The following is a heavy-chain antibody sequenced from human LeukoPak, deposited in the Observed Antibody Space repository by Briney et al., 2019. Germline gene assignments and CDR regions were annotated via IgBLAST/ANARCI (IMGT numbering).Heavy chain of an antibody. CDR3: ARANMVRGGFFDL. J-gene: IGHJ2*01. CDR1: GESLCGYY. D-gene: IGHD3-10*01. Sequence: SETLSLTCGVFGESLCGYYWTWTRQPPGKGLEWIGEISHTGIPNYNASLKSRVTISVDTSKKQFSLRLTSVTAADTAVYYCARANMVRGGFFDLWGRGTLVTVSS. V-gene: IGHV4-34*01. CDR2: ISHTGIP.